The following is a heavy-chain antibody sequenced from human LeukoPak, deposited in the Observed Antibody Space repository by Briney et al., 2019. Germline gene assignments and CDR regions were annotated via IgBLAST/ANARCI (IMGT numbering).Heavy chain of an antibody. CDR1: GGSISRYE. J-gene: IGHJ3*01. D-gene: IGHD2-2*01. CDR2: IHSSGGH. Sequence: SETLSLTCTVSGGSISRYEWAWIRQSPGKGLEWIGHIHSSGGHKYNPSLESRVTISMDTSKNQFSLNLNSVTAADTAVYYCSTNAGPAALDALDFWGQGTMVTVSA. CDR3: STNAGPAALDALDF. V-gene: IGHV4-4*08.